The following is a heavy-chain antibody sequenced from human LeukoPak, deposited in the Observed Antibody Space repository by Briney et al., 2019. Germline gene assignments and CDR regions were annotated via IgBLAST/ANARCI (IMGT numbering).Heavy chain of an antibody. Sequence: AIISYDGSIKYYADSVKGRFTISRDNSKNTLYLQMNSLRAEDTAVFYCAGDSGSYYYFDYWGQGTLVTVSS. J-gene: IGHJ4*02. CDR2: ISYDGSIK. D-gene: IGHD1-26*01. CDR3: AGDSGSYYYFDY. V-gene: IGHV3-30-3*01.